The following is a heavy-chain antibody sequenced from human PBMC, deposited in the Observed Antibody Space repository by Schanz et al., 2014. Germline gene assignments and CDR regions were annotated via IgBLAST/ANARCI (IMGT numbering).Heavy chain of an antibody. CDR2: MSGSGSTA. Sequence: EVQLVESGGGLAQPGGSLRLSCVASGFTFFGSFAMSWVRQAPGKGLEWVSGMSGSGSTADYADSVKGRFTISRDNSRNTLFLQMKRLRVEDTAVYFCAKDPYDVLTGYQYYFDYWGPGRLVTVSS. D-gene: IGHD3-9*01. CDR3: AKDPYDVLTGYQYYFDY. J-gene: IGHJ4*02. CDR1: GFTFFGSFA. V-gene: IGHV3-23*04.